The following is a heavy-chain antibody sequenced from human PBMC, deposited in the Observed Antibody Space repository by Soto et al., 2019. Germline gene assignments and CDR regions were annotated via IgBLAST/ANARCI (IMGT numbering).Heavy chain of an antibody. D-gene: IGHD6-19*01. CDR3: ARSVAVAALDS. CDR1: GFTLSGYS. CDR2: ISYDGNKK. V-gene: IGHV3-30-3*01. J-gene: IGHJ5*01. Sequence: GGSLRLSCAASGFTLSGYSMHWVRQAPGKGLEWVALISYDGNKKFYEDSVKGRFNISRDTSKNMLYLQMNSLRAEDTAVYYCARSVAVAALDSWGHGTLVTVSS.